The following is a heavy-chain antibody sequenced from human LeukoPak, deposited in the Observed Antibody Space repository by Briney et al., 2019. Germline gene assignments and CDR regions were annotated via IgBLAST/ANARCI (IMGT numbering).Heavy chain of an antibody. Sequence: PSETLSLTCTVSGGSISSYYWSWIRQPPGKGLEWIGYIYYSGSTNYNPSLKSRVTISVDTSKNQFSLKLGSVTAADTAVYYCARVGYSYVFFIYCGQGTLGTVSS. D-gene: IGHD5-18*01. CDR1: GGSISSYY. CDR2: IYYSGST. V-gene: IGHV4-59*01. J-gene: IGHJ4*02. CDR3: ARVGYSYVFFIY.